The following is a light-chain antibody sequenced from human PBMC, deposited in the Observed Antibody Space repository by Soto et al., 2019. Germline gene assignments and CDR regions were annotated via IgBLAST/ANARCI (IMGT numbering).Light chain of an antibody. V-gene: IGKV3-20*01. J-gene: IGKJ1*01. CDR1: QSVSNNY. Sequence: ILLTQSPGTLSVSPGERATLSCRASQSVSNNYLAWYQQKPGQAPRLRIYGASNRATGIPDRLSGSGSGTDFTLTISRLEPEDFAVYYCQQYGSSGTFGQGTKVDI. CDR2: GAS. CDR3: QQYGSSGT.